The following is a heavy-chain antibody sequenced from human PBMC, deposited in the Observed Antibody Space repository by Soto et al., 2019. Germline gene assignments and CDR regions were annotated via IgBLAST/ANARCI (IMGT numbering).Heavy chain of an antibody. J-gene: IGHJ6*02. CDR2: IIPIFGTA. CDR1: GGTFSSYA. D-gene: IGHD3-3*02. V-gene: IGHV1-69*13. Sequence: ASVKVSCKASGGTFSSYAISWVRQAPGQGLEWMGGIIPIFGTANYAQKFQGRVTITADESTSTAYMELSSLRSEDTAVYYCARESSLQAFKGCYGMDVWGQGTTVTVSS. CDR3: ARESSLQAFKGCYGMDV.